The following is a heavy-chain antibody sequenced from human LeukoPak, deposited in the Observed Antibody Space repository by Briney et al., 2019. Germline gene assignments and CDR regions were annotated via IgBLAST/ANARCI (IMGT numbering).Heavy chain of an antibody. Sequence: SETLSLTCTVSGASISGYYWSWIRQPPGKGLEWIGYIYYIGSTNYNPSLKSRVTISVDTSKNQFSLKLSSVTAADMAMYYCARERVIGAGDYFDYWGQGTLVTVSS. D-gene: IGHD3-16*02. CDR3: ARERVIGAGDYFDY. J-gene: IGHJ4*02. V-gene: IGHV4-59*01. CDR2: IYYIGST. CDR1: GASISGYY.